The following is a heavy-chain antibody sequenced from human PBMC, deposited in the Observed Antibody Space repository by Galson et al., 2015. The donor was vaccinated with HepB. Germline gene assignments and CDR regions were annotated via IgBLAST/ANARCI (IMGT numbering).Heavy chain of an antibody. CDR3: ARSNYDILTGYPYYYYGMDV. CDR2: TYYRSKWYN. J-gene: IGHJ6*02. Sequence: CAISGDSVSSNSAAWNWIRQSPSRGLEWLGRTYYRSKWYNDYAVSVKSRITINPDTSKNQFSLQLNSVTPEDTAVYYCARSNYDILTGYPYYYYGMDVWGQGTKVTLSS. V-gene: IGHV6-1*01. D-gene: IGHD3-9*01. CDR1: GDSVSSNSAA.